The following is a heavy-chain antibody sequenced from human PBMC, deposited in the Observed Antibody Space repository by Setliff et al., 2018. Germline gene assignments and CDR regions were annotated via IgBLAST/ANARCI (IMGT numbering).Heavy chain of an antibody. Sequence: SVKVSCKASGGTFSSYAIDWVRQAPGQGLEWMGGIIPMFGTTNYAQRFRGRVTITADESTNTAYMELSSLRSEDTAVYFCARERGSYDSSTHYTYYFDYWVPETLLVTVSS. V-gene: IGHV1-69*13. CDR3: ARERGSYDSSTHYTYYFDY. J-gene: IGHJ4*03. CDR1: GGTFSSYA. D-gene: IGHD3-22*01. CDR2: IIPMFGTT.